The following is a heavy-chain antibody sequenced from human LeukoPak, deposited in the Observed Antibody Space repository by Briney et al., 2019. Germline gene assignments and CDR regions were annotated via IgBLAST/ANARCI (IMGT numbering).Heavy chain of an antibody. CDR2: INTDTGSP. V-gene: IGHV7-4-1*02. D-gene: IGHD3-22*01. CDR3: VRGIDTTGYFNY. Sequence: ASVKVSCKASGYTFSTYPLNWVRQAPGQGLEWMGWINTDTGSPTYAQGLTGQFVFSLDTSVSTAFLQISSLKAEDSALYYCVRGIDTTGYFNYWGQGTLVTVSS. CDR1: GYTFSTYP. J-gene: IGHJ4*02.